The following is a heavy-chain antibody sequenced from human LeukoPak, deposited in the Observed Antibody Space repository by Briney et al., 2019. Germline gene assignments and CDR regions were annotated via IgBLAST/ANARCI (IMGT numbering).Heavy chain of an antibody. CDR2: ISTQSGNT. CDR3: ARGAYGDK. Sequence: ASVKVSCKASGYTLTSYGINWMRQAPGQGLEWMGWISTQSGNTNYAQKVQGRLTLTTDRSTNAAYMELRSLRSDDTAVYYCARGAYGDKWGQGTVVTVSS. D-gene: IGHD4-17*01. CDR1: GYTLTSYG. J-gene: IGHJ4*02. V-gene: IGHV1-18*01.